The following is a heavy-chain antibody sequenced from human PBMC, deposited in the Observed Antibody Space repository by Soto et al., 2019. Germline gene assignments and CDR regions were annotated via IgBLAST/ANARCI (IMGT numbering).Heavy chain of an antibody. CDR1: GFTVSSNY. Sequence: PGGSLRLSCAASGFTVSSNYMSWVRQAPGKGLEWVSVIYSGGSTYYADSVKGRFTISRDNSKNTLYLQMNSLRAEDTAMYYCARPDLEGGSYPDYWGQGTLVTVSS. D-gene: IGHD1-26*01. J-gene: IGHJ4*02. CDR2: IYSGGST. V-gene: IGHV3-66*04. CDR3: ARPDLEGGSYPDY.